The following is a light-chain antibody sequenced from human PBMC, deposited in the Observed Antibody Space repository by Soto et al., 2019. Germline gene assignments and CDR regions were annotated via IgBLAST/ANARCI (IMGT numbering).Light chain of an antibody. Sequence: QSVLTQSPSASASLGASVKLTCTLTSGHSSYPIAWHQQLPEKGPRYLMTLNSDGSHSEGDGIPDRFSGSSSGAQRYLTISSLQSEDEADYYCQTWGTGFLVFGGGTQLTVL. J-gene: IGLJ3*02. CDR2: LNSDGSH. V-gene: IGLV4-69*01. CDR3: QTWGTGFLV. CDR1: SGHSSYP.